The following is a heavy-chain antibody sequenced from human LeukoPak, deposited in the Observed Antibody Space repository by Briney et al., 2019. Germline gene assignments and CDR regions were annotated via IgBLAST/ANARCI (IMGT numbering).Heavy chain of an antibody. CDR1: GFTFSSYA. Sequence: GGSLRLSCAASGFTFSSYAMHWVRQAPGKGLEWVAVISYDGSNKYYADSVKGRFTISRDNSKSTLYLQMNSLRAEDTAVYYCAKDTLRFLEWLSFVPVDYWGQGTLVTVSS. V-gene: IGHV3-30-3*01. CDR3: AKDTLRFLEWLSFVPVDY. CDR2: ISYDGSNK. J-gene: IGHJ4*02. D-gene: IGHD3-3*01.